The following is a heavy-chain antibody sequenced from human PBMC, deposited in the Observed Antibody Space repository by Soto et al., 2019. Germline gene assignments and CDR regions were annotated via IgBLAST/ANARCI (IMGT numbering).Heavy chain of an antibody. CDR1: GGSISNYQ. CDR2: IYYNGTT. Sequence: SETLSLTCTVSGGSISNYQWSWVRQPPGKRLEWIGYIYYNGTTSYNPSLKSRVTISVDMSKNHLSLTLTSVTAADTAVYYSARSFYFPGPTPFDL. V-gene: IGHV4-59*01. CDR3: ARSFYFPGPTPFDL. J-gene: IGHJ2*01. D-gene: IGHD3-10*01.